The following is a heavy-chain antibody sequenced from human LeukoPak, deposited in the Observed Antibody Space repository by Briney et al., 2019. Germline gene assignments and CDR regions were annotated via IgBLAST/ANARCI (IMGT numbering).Heavy chain of an antibody. CDR3: ARDFDYGDYIDF. CDR2: ISSGGLTI. J-gene: IGHJ4*02. Sequence: GRSLRLSSVASGFTFSTYTFNWVRQAPGKGREWLSYISSGGLTIFYADSVKGRFTISRDNTKNSIFLDMTNLRAEDTAVYYCARDFDYGDYIDFWGQGTLVAVSS. CDR1: GFTFSTYT. V-gene: IGHV3-48*04. D-gene: IGHD4/OR15-4a*01.